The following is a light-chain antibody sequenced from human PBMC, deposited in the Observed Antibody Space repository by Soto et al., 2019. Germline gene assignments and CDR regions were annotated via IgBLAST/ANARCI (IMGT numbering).Light chain of an antibody. CDR2: GAS. CDR3: QQYDYGNPWK. V-gene: IGKV3-15*01. J-gene: IGKJ1*01. Sequence: EKVMTQAPATLYPSTFYTATLSLRSSQSVSSKLAWYQQKPGQAPRLLIYGASTRATGIQARFSGSGSGTEFTLTISSLQSEDFAVYYCQQYDYGNPWKFAQGTMVEIK. CDR1: QSVSSK.